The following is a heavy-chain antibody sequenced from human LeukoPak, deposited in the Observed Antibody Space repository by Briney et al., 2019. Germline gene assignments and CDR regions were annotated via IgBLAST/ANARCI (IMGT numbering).Heavy chain of an antibody. CDR2: ITWNSRDI. V-gene: IGHV3-9*01. CDR1: GFRFDDYA. CDR3: AKGLYYYGSSGPSFDY. J-gene: IGHJ4*02. Sequence: GRSLRLSCAASGFRFDDYAMHWVRQAPGKGLEWVSGITWNSRDIGYADSVKGRFTISRDNAKKSLFLQMNSLRPEDTALYYCAKGLYYYGSSGPSFDYWGQGTLVTVSS. D-gene: IGHD3-22*01.